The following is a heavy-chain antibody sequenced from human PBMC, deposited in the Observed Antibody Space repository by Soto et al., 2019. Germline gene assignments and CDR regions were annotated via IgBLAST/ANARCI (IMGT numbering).Heavy chain of an antibody. CDR1: GGSISSGDYY. D-gene: IGHD5-12*01. V-gene: IGHV4-30-4*01. CDR3: ARVRGYVYYGMDV. CDR2: IYYSGST. J-gene: IGHJ6*02. Sequence: SETLSLTCTVSGGSISSGDYYWSWIRQPPGKGLEWIGYIYYSGSTYYNPSLKSRVTISVDTSKNQFSLKLSSVTAADTAVYYWARVRGYVYYGMDVWGQGTTVTVSS.